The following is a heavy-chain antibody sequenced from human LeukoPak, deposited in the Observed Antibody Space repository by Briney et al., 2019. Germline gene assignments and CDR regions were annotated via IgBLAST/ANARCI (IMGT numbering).Heavy chain of an antibody. CDR3: AKDPTIVGADY. Sequence: GRSLRLSCAASGFTFDDYAMHWVRQAPGKGLEWVSGISWNSGSIGYADSVKGRFTISRDNSKNTLYLQMNSLRAEDTAVYYCAKDPTIVGADYWGQGTLVTVSS. J-gene: IGHJ4*02. CDR2: ISWNSGSI. V-gene: IGHV3-9*01. CDR1: GFTFDDYA. D-gene: IGHD1-26*01.